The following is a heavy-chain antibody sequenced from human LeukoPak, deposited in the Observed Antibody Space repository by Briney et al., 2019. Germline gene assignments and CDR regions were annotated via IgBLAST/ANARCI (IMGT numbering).Heavy chain of an antibody. J-gene: IGHJ4*02. CDR3: AREKPVGDIAAAGYFDY. V-gene: IGHV1-2*02. CDR1: GYTFTGYY. D-gene: IGHD6-13*01. Sequence: ASVKVSCKASGYTFTGYYMHWVRQAPGQGLEWMGWINPNSGGTNYAQKFQGRVTMTRDTSISTAYMELSRLRSDDTAVYYCAREKPVGDIAAAGYFDYWGQGTLVTVSS. CDR2: INPNSGGT.